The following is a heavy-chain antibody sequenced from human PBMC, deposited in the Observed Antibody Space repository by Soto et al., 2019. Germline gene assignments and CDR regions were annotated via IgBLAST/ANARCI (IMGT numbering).Heavy chain of an antibody. J-gene: IGHJ6*02. CDR3: ASSIAAAGIVDYYYGMDV. D-gene: IGHD6-13*01. CDR2: IYPGDSDT. V-gene: IGHV5-51*01. Sequence: GESLKISCKGSGYSFTSYWIGWVRQRHGKGLEWMGIIYPGDSDTRYSPSFQGQVTISADKSISTAYLQWSSLKASDTAMYYCASSIAAAGIVDYYYGMDVWGQGTTVTVSS. CDR1: GYSFTSYW.